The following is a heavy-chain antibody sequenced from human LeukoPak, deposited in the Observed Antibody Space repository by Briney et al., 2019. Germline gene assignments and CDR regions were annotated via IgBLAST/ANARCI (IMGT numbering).Heavy chain of an antibody. D-gene: IGHD6-13*01. CDR3: ASAEPRGIIWYPY. Sequence: KPSETLSLTCTVSGGSISNRNHYWGWIRQPPGKGLEWIGSIYYSGSTYYSPSLKSRVTMSVDKSKNQFSLKLSSVTAADTAVYYCASAEPRGIIWYPYWGQGTLVTVSS. V-gene: IGHV4-39*07. J-gene: IGHJ4*02. CDR1: GGSISNRNHY. CDR2: IYYSGST.